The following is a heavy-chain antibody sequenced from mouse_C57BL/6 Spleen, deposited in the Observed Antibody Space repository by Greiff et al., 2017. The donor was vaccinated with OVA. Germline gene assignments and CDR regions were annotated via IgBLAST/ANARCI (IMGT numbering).Heavy chain of an antibody. V-gene: IGHV5-6*01. CDR2: ISSGGSYT. J-gene: IGHJ1*03. D-gene: IGHD1-1*01. Sequence: EVQLQQSGGDLVKPGGSLKLSCAASGFTFSSYGMSWVRQTPDKRLEWVATISSGGSYTYYPDSVKGRFTISRDNAKNTLYLQMSSLKSEDTAMYYCARHDSSYWYFDVWGTGTTVTVSS. CDR1: GFTFSSYG. CDR3: ARHDSSYWYFDV.